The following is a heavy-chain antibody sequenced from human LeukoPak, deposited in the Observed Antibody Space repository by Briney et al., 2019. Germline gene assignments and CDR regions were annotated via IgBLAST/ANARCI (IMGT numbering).Heavy chain of an antibody. CDR1: GYTFRDYS. CDR2: ISSTSTYI. Sequence: GGSLRLSCAASGYTFRDYSVNWVRQVPGKWLEWGSSISSTSTYIYYAASVKCRFTISRDNTNNSLFLKMNSLRDEDTAVYYCVSGNDPDSLRETYRLDAFDIWGQGTMVIVSS. CDR3: VSGNDPDSLRETYRLDAFDI. J-gene: IGHJ3*02. D-gene: IGHD3-16*02. V-gene: IGHV3-21*01.